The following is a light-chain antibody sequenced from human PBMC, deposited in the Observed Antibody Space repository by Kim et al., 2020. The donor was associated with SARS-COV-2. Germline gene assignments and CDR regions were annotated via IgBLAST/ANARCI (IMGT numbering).Light chain of an antibody. CDR2: YDS. V-gene: IGLV3-21*04. Sequence: APGKTATITCGGIDMGSKSVHWYQQEPGQAPVLVIYYDSDRPSGIPERLSGSNSGNTATLTISRVEAGDEADYYCQVWDSSDDDWVFGGGTQLTVL. CDR1: DMGSKS. J-gene: IGLJ3*02. CDR3: QVWDSSDDDWV.